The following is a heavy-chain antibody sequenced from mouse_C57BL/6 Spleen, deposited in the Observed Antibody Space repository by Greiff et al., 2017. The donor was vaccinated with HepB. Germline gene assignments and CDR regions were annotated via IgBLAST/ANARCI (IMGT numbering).Heavy chain of an antibody. CDR1: GYTFTSYW. CDR3: ARYSNCGGVDY. V-gene: IGHV1-50*01. CDR2: IDPSDSYT. J-gene: IGHJ4*01. Sequence: VQLQQPGAELVKPGASVKLSCKASGYTFTSYWMQWVKQRPGQGLEWIGEIDPSDSYTNYNQKFKGKATLTVDTSSSTAYMQLSSLTSEDSAVYDCARYSNCGGVDYWGQGTSVTVSS. D-gene: IGHD2-5*01.